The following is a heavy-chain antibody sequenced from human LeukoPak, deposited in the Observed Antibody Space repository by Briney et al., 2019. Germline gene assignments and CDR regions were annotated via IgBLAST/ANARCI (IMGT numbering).Heavy chain of an antibody. D-gene: IGHD3-22*01. CDR1: GGSISSSSYY. Sequence: SETLSLTCTVSGGSISSSSYYWGWIRQPPGKGLEWIGSIYHSGSTYYNPSLKSRVTISVDTSKNQFSLKLSSVTAADTAVYYCARSRRITMIVAFDYWGQGTLVTVSS. J-gene: IGHJ4*02. CDR2: IYHSGST. CDR3: ARSRRITMIVAFDY. V-gene: IGHV4-39*07.